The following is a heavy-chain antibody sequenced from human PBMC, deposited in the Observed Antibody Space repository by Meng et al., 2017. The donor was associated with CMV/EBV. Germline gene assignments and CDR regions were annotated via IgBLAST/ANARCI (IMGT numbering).Heavy chain of an antibody. Sequence: GESLKISCAASGFTFSSYWMSWVRQAPGKGLEWVANIKQDGSEKYYVDSVKGRFTISRDNAKNSLYLQMNSLRAEDTAVYYCARILVEPAAIYYGLDVWGQGTTVTVSS. CDR3: ARILVEPAAIYYGLDV. D-gene: IGHD2-2*01. V-gene: IGHV3-7*03. CDR2: IKQDGSEK. CDR1: GFTFSSYW. J-gene: IGHJ6*02.